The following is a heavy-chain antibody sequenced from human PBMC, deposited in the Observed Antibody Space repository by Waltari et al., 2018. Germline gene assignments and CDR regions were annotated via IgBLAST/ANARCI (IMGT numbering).Heavy chain of an antibody. CDR3: ARGTYEFAWGASWDV. J-gene: IGHJ6*04. Sequence: QVQLVQSGAEVRKPGSSVKVTCRASGATFSSYPITWVRQAPGQGLEWMGGIITPIFAAPDYAPKFQGRLTITTDASTTTAYMELSSLTSEDTAVYYCARGTYEFAWGASWDVWGEGTTVTVSS. CDR1: GATFSSYP. CDR2: IITPIFAAP. D-gene: IGHD3-16*01. V-gene: IGHV1-69*05.